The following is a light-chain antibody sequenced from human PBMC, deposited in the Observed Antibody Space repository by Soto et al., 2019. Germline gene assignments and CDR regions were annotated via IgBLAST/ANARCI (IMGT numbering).Light chain of an antibody. CDR3: QQRSNWHQT. CDR2: DAS. V-gene: IGKV3-11*01. Sequence: EIVLTQSPATLSLSPGERATLSCRASQSVSRSLAWYQQKSGQAPRLLIYDASNRATGIPTRFSGSGSGTDFPLTISSLEPEDFAVYYCQQRSNWHQTCGQGTKVEIK. CDR1: QSVSRS. J-gene: IGKJ1*01.